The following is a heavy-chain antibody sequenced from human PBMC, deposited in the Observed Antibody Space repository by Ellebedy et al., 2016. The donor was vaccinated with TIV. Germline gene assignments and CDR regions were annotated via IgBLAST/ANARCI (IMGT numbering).Heavy chain of an antibody. V-gene: IGHV3-33*06. CDR3: AKDQGTLAGVAGTPAYRGYFDY. D-gene: IGHD1-1*01. CDR2: IWYDGSNK. Sequence: PGGSLRLSCAASGFTFSNSGMHWVRQAPGKGLEWVAIIWYDGSNKYYPDSVKGRFTIARDNSKNTLYLQMNSLGAEDTAVYYCAKDQGTLAGVAGTPAYRGYFDYWGQGTLVTVSS. CDR1: GFTFSNSG. J-gene: IGHJ4*02.